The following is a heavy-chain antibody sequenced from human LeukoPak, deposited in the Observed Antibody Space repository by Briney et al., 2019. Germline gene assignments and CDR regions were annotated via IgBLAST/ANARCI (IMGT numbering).Heavy chain of an antibody. Sequence: QTGGSLRLSCAASGFTFSNYAMHWVRQAPGKGLEWVALISYDGSNKYFADSVKGRFTISRDNSKNTLYLQMNSLRAEDTAVYYCARVLHKRNYDSSDYYGYWGQGTPVTVSS. J-gene: IGHJ4*02. CDR1: GFTFSNYA. V-gene: IGHV3-30*04. CDR3: ARVLHKRNYDSSDYYGY. D-gene: IGHD3-22*01. CDR2: ISYDGSNK.